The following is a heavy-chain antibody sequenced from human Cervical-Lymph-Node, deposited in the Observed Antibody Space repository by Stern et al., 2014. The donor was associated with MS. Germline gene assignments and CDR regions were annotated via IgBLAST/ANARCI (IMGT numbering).Heavy chain of an antibody. D-gene: IGHD3-16*01. J-gene: IGHJ4*02. Sequence: EVQLVESGGALVKPGGSLRLSCAASTFTFSSDWIHWVRQAPGKGLAWVSRIGPDGSCTDYVDSVKGRFTISRDNAKNTLYLQMNSLSAEDTAVYYCARGRNSCWGPGDYWGQGTLVTVSS. V-gene: IGHV3-74*02. CDR3: ARGRNSCWGPGDY. CDR1: TFTFSSDW. CDR2: IGPDGSCT.